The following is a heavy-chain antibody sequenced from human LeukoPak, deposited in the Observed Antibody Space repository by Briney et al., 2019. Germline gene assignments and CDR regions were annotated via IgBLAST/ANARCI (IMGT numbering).Heavy chain of an antibody. CDR3: ARQFDY. V-gene: IGHV4-39*01. CDR2: FYNRGSP. Sequence: PSETLSLTCSVSGGSITSGDYRWGWDRKPPGKGLEWIGSFYNRGSPYYNPSLKSRVTISLDTSMNQFSLKLTSVTAADTAVYYCARQFDYWGPGTLVTVSS. J-gene: IGHJ4*02. CDR1: GGSITSGDYR.